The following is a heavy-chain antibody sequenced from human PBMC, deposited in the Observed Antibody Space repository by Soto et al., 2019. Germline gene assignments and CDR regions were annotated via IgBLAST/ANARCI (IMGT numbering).Heavy chain of an antibody. CDR1: GFTFSAYS. CDR2: ISSSSGYI. CDR3: AREALSTVPHS. D-gene: IGHD1-1*01. V-gene: IGHV3-21*01. Sequence: PGGSLRLSCAASGFTFSAYSMNWVRQAPGKGLEWVSSISSSSGYISYADSVKGRFTISRDNPRNSLYLQMNSLRAEDTAVYYCAREALSTVPHSWGQGTLVTVST. J-gene: IGHJ4*02.